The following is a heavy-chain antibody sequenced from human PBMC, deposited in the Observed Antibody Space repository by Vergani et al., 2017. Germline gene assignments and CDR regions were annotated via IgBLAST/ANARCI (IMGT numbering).Heavy chain of an antibody. J-gene: IGHJ4*02. CDR1: GFTFSSYE. CDR3: ARDARQGIVVVPAAIDY. D-gene: IGHD2-2*01. V-gene: IGHV3-48*03. Sequence: EVQLVESGGGLVQPGGSLRLSCAASGFTFSSYEMNWVRQAPGKGLEWVSYISSSGSTIYYADSVKGRFTISRDNAKNSLYLQMNSLRAEDTAVYYCARDARQGIVVVPAAIDYWGQGTLVTVSS. CDR2: ISSSGSTI.